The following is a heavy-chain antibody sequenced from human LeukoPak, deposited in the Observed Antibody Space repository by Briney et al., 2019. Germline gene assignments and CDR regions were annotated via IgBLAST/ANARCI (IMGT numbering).Heavy chain of an antibody. CDR1: GDSISSGDYY. CDR2: IYYSGTT. CDR3: ARASGYKNPFDY. D-gene: IGHD1-1*01. J-gene: IGHJ4*02. V-gene: IGHV4-30-4*01. Sequence: SGTLSLTCTVSGDSISSGDYYWSWIRQPPGKGLEWIGYIYYSGTTYYNPSLKSRVTISMDTSKNQFSLRLSSVTAADTAVYYCARASGYKNPFDYWGPGTLVTVSS.